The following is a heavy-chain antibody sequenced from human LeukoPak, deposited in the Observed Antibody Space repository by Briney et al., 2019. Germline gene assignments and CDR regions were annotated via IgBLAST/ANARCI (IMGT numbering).Heavy chain of an antibody. CDR3: ARDGYLPADYYFDY. D-gene: IGHD5-12*01. V-gene: IGHV3-48*02. CDR1: GFTFSYYS. J-gene: IGHJ4*02. CDR2: ITSSSSTI. Sequence: GGSLRLSCAASGFTFSYYSMNWVRQAPGKGLEWVSYITSSSSTIYYADSVKGRFTISRDNVKNSLYLQMNSLRDEDTAVYYCARDGYLPADYYFDYWGQGTLVTVSS.